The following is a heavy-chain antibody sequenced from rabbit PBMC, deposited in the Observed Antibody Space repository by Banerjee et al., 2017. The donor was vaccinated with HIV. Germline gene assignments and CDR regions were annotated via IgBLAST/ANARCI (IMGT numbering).Heavy chain of an antibody. D-gene: IGHD7-1*01. CDR2: INTSSGNT. J-gene: IGHJ4*01. Sequence: KGLEWIACINTSSGNTVYASWAKGRFTISRTSSTTVTLQMTSLTAADTATYFCARDLAAVTGWNFGVWGPGTLVTVS. CDR3: ARDLAAVTGWNFGV. V-gene: IGHV1S40*01.